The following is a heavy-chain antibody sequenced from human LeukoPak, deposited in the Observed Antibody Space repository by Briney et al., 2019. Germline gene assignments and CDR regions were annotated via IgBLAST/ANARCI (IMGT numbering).Heavy chain of an antibody. V-gene: IGHV1-2*02. CDR3: VRGDEGIDVTGGPSEF. J-gene: IGHJ4*02. Sequence: ASVKVSCKTSGYTFTDYYIHWVRQARGQGLEWMGWINPNTNVTNYAQKFRGRVTMTRDTAINTVYMYLTSLSSDDTAVYYCVRGDEGIDVTGGPSEFWGQGTLVTVSS. CDR2: INPNTNVT. CDR1: GYTFTDYY. D-gene: IGHD2-21*02.